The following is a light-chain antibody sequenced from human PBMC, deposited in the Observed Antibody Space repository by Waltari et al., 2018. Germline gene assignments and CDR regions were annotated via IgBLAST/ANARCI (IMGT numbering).Light chain of an antibody. J-gene: IGLJ1*01. CDR3: CSYTTTDTYV. CDR1: SSDVGRYEY. V-gene: IGLV2-14*03. CDR2: AVS. Sequence: SALPQPASVSGSPGQSITIYCTGTSSDVGRYEYVSWYQQHPGKAPKLIIYAVSKRPSGVSNRFSGSTSGYTASLTISGLQSEDEADYYCCSYTTTDTYVFGSGTKVTVL.